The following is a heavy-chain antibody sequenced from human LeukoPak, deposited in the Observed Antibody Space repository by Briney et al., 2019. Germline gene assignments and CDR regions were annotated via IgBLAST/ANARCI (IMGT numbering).Heavy chain of an antibody. V-gene: IGHV3-7*03. D-gene: IGHD6-19*01. CDR2: INHNGNVN. CDR1: GFTFSSYW. Sequence: GGSLRLSCAASGFTFSSYWMNWARQAPGKGLEWVASINHNGNVNYYVDSVKGRFTISRDNAKNSLYLQMSNLRAENTAVYYCARGWGEGPQWLGYYYYYGMDVWGQGTTVTVSS. J-gene: IGHJ6*02. CDR3: ARGWGEGPQWLGYYYYYGMDV.